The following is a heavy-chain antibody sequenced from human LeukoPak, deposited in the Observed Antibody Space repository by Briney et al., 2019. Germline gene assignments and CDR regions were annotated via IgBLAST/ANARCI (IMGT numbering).Heavy chain of an antibody. CDR2: IYTSGST. J-gene: IGHJ3*02. CDR3: ARADYDFWSGQDYHDAFDI. D-gene: IGHD3-3*01. Sequence: SETLSLTCTVSGGSISSYYWSWIRQPAGKGLEWIGRIYTSGSTNYNPSLKSRVTMSVDTSKNQFSLKLSSVTAADTAVYYCARADYDFWSGQDYHDAFDIWGQGTMVTVSS. CDR1: GGSISSYY. V-gene: IGHV4-4*07.